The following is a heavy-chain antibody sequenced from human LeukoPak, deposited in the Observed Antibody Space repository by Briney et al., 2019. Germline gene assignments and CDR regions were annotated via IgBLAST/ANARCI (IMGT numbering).Heavy chain of an antibody. CDR3: ARGVSFFDY. J-gene: IGHJ4*02. D-gene: IGHD6-13*01. CDR1: GGSISSYY. V-gene: IGHV4-59*01. CDR2: IYYSGST. Sequence: SETLSLTCTVSGGSISSYYWSWIRQPPGKGLEWIGYIYYSGSTNYNPSLESRVTISVDTSKNQFSLKLSSVTAADTAVYYCARGVSFFDYWGQGTLVTVSS.